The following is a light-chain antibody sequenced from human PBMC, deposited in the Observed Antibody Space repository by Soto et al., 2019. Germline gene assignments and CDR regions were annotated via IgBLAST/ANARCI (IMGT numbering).Light chain of an antibody. CDR2: YAS. Sequence: DIQMTQSPSSLSASVGDRVTITCRASQGIRNDLDWYQQKPGKAPKHLISYASSLQSGVPSRFSGSGSGTEFTLTISSMQPEDFATYYCVQHNSYPLTSGGGTKVDI. CDR3: VQHNSYPLT. J-gene: IGKJ4*01. CDR1: QGIRND. V-gene: IGKV1-17*01.